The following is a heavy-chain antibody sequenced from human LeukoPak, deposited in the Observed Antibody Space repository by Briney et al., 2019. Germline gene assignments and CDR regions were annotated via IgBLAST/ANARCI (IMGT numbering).Heavy chain of an antibody. CDR1: GGSISSGSYY. Sequence: SETLSLTCTVSGGSISSGSYYWSWIRQPAGKGLEWIGRIYTSGSTNYNPSLKSRVTISVDTSKNQFSLKLSSVTAADTAVYYCATTPQRGYSYGWGTDAFDIWGQGTMVTVSS. J-gene: IGHJ3*02. CDR2: IYTSGST. CDR3: ATTPQRGYSYGWGTDAFDI. V-gene: IGHV4-61*02. D-gene: IGHD5-18*01.